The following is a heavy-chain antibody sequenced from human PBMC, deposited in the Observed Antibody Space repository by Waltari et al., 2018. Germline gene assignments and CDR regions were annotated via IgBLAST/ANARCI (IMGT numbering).Heavy chain of an antibody. CDR3: ARFSKSANWFDP. CDR1: GGSITSSSYY. CDR2: VYYSGTT. J-gene: IGHJ5*02. V-gene: IGHV4-39*01. D-gene: IGHD3-3*02. Sequence: QLQLQESGPGLVKPSEPLSLTCTVSGGSITSSSYYWGWIRQPPGKGLEWIGSVYYSGTTYYNPSLMSRVTISVDTSKNQFSLKLSSVTAAETAVFYCARFSKSANWFDPWGQGTLVTVSS.